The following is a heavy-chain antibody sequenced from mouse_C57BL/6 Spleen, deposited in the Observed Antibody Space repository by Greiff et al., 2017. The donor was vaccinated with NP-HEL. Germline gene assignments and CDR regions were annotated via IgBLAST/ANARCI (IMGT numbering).Heavy chain of an antibody. CDR1: GYTFTSYW. V-gene: IGHV1-69*01. J-gene: IGHJ2*01. CDR3: ALYYYGSPYFDY. CDR2: IDPSDSYT. Sequence: QVQLKQPGAELVMPGASVKLSCKASGYTFTSYWMHWVKQRPGQGLEWIGEIDPSDSYTNYNQKFKGKSTLTVDKSSSTAYMQLSSLTAEDSAVYYCALYYYGSPYFDYWGQGTTLTVSS. D-gene: IGHD1-1*01.